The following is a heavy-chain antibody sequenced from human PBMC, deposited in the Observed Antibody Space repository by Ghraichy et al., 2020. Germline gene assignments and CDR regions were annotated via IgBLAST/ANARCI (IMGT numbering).Heavy chain of an antibody. Sequence: GGSLRLSCAASGFTFSSYGMHWVRQAPGKGLEWVAVISYDGSNKYYADSVKGRFTISRDNSKNTLYLQMNSLRAEDTAVYYCAKDLSPILDYYDSKPYYGMDVWGQGTTVTVSS. V-gene: IGHV3-30*18. D-gene: IGHD3-22*01. CDR3: AKDLSPILDYYDSKPYYGMDV. CDR1: GFTFSSYG. CDR2: ISYDGSNK. J-gene: IGHJ6*02.